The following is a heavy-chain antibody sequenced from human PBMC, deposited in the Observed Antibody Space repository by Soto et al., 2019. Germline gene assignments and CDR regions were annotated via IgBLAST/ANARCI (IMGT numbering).Heavy chain of an antibody. CDR2: ISGSGATT. CDR3: TKGGIPRRYNIPKVDFDC. Sequence: PGGSLRLSCAASGFIFSNYAMSWVRQAPGRGLEWVSAISGSGATTYYPDSVKGRFTISRDNSKNTLYLQMNNLRADDTAVYYCTKGGIPRRYNIPKVDFDCWGQGSLVTVSS. J-gene: IGHJ4*02. CDR1: GFIFSNYA. V-gene: IGHV3-23*01. D-gene: IGHD1-1*01.